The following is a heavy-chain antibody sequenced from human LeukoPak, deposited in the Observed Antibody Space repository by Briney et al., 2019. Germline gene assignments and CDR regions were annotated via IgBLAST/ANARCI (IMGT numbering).Heavy chain of an antibody. Sequence: GGSLRLSCAASGFTFSSYNMNWVRQAPGKGLEWVSSISSTSSHIYYADSLKGRFTISRDNANNSLYLQMNSLRADDTAVYYCARGGGYRDTYIGYWGQGTLVTVSS. CDR1: GFTFSSYN. CDR3: ARGGGYRDTYIGY. V-gene: IGHV3-21*01. D-gene: IGHD3-16*02. J-gene: IGHJ4*02. CDR2: ISSTSSHI.